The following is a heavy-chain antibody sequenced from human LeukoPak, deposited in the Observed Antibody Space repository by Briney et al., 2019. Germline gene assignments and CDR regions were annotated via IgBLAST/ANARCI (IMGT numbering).Heavy chain of an antibody. CDR3: ARDSGLRTVTLGNYYYYMDV. CDR1: GGSFSGYY. J-gene: IGHJ6*03. V-gene: IGHV4-34*01. Sequence: SETLSLTCAVYGGSFSGYYWSWIRQPPGKGLEWIGEINHSGSTNYNPSLKSRVTISVDTSKNQFSLKLSSVTAADTAVYYCARDSGLRTVTLGNYYYYMDVWGKGTTVTISS. D-gene: IGHD4-17*01. CDR2: INHSGST.